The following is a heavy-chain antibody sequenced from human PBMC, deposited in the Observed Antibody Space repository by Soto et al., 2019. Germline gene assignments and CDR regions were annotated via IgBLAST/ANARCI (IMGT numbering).Heavy chain of an antibody. V-gene: IGHV1-3*01. CDR3: ARVRITIFGVVIRSMEV. J-gene: IGHJ6*02. D-gene: IGHD3-3*01. CDR1: GYTFTSYA. Sequence: ASVKVSCKASGYTFTSYAMHWVRQAPGQRLEWMGWINAGNGNTKYSQKFQGRVTITTDTSTSTAYMELRSLRSDDTAVYYCARVRITIFGVVIRSMEVWGQGTTVTVSS. CDR2: INAGNGNT.